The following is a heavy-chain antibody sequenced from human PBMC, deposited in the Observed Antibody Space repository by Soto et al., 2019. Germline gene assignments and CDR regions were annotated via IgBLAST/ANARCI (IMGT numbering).Heavy chain of an antibody. CDR3: ARYQYYYDSCCYYRPSPSPAYYHYYYGMDV. CDR1: GFTFSSYA. V-gene: IGHV3-30-3*01. Sequence: GGSLRLSCAASGFTFSSYAMHWVRQAPGKGLKWVAVISYDGSNKYYADTVKGQFTISRDNSKNTLYLQMNSLRAEDTAVYYCARYQYYYDSCCYYRPSPSPAYYHYYYGMDVWGQGTTVTVSS. D-gene: IGHD3-22*01. CDR2: ISYDGSNK. J-gene: IGHJ6*02.